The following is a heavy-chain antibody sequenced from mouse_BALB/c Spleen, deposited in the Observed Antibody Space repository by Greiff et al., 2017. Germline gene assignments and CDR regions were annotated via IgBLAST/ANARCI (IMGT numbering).Heavy chain of an antibody. V-gene: IGHV3-2*02. D-gene: IGHD2-4*01. CDR1: GYSITSDYA. CDR2: ISYSGST. CDR3: ARSGSTMITTDY. Sequence: EVQLQQSGPGLVKPSQSLSLTCTVTGYSITSDYAWNWIRQFPGNKLEWMGYISYSGSTSYNPSLKSRISITRDTSKNQFFLQLNSVTTEDTATYSCARSGSTMITTDYWGQGTTLTVSS. J-gene: IGHJ2*01.